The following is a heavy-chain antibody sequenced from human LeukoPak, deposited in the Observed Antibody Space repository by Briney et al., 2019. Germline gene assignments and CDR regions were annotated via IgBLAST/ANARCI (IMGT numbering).Heavy chain of an antibody. CDR2: INPSGGST. J-gene: IGHJ3*02. D-gene: IGHD3-3*01. Sequence: GASVEVSCKASGYTFTSYYMHWVRQAPGQGLEWMGIINPSGGSTSYAQKFQGRVTMTRDMSTSTLYMELSSLRSEDTAVYYCARDLRITIFGVVIPWAFDIWGQGTMVTVSS. V-gene: IGHV1-46*01. CDR1: GYTFTSYY. CDR3: ARDLRITIFGVVIPWAFDI.